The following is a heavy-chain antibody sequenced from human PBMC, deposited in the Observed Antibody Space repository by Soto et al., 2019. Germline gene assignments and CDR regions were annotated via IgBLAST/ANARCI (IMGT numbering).Heavy chain of an antibody. V-gene: IGHV4-59*01. D-gene: IGHD3-10*01. CDR3: ARSYYYGSGSYYFDY. J-gene: IGHJ4*02. CDR1: GGSTSSYY. CDR2: IYYSGST. Sequence: QVQLQESGPGLVKPSETLSLTCTVSGGSTSSYYWSWIRQPPGKGLEWIGYIYYSGSTNYNPSLKSRVTISVDTSKNQFSLKLSSVTAADTAVYYCARSYYYGSGSYYFDYWGQGTLVTVSS.